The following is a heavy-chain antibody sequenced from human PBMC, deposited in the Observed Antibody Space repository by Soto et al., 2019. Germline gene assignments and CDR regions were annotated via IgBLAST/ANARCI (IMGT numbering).Heavy chain of an antibody. J-gene: IGHJ6*02. CDR2: IIPIFGTA. CDR3: GRVAGFRGVIIRNYGMDV. D-gene: IGHD3-10*01. CDR1: GGTFSGYA. V-gene: IGHV1-69*13. Sequence: ASVKVSCKASGGTFSGYAISWVRQAPGQGLEWMGGIIPIFGTANYAQKFQGRVTITADESTSTAYMELSSLRSEDTAVYYCGRVAGFRGVIIRNYGMDVWGQGTTVTVSS.